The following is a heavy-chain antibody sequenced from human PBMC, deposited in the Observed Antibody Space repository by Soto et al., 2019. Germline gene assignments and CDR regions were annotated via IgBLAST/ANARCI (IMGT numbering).Heavy chain of an antibody. CDR2: IYYSGST. D-gene: IGHD3-22*01. J-gene: IGHJ5*02. Sequence: SETLSLTCTVSGGSISSYYWSWIRQPPGKGLEWIGYIYYSGSTNYNPSLKSRVTISVDTSKNQFSLKLSSVTAADTAVYYCARVIYYDSRLDPWGQGTLVTVS. CDR3: ARVIYYDSRLDP. CDR1: GGSISSYY. V-gene: IGHV4-59*01.